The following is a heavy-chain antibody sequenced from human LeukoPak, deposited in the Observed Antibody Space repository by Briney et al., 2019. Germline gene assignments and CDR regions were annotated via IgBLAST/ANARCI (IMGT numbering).Heavy chain of an antibody. D-gene: IGHD3-10*02. CDR2: ISSSGSTI. CDR3: AELGITMIGGV. CDR1: GGSISSYY. J-gene: IGHJ6*04. V-gene: IGHV3-11*04. Sequence: LSLTCTVSGGSISSYYWSWIRQPPGKGLEWVSYISSSGSTIYYADSVKGRFTISRDNAKNSLYLQMNSLRAEDTAVYYCAELGITMIGGVWGKGATVTISS.